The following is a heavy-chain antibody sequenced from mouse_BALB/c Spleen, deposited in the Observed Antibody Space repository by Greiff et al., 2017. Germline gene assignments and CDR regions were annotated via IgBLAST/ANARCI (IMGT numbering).Heavy chain of an antibody. J-gene: IGHJ4*01. CDR2: IWSGGST. CDR1: GFSLTSYG. V-gene: IGHV2-2*02. Sequence: VKLMESGPGLVQPSQSLSITCTVSGFSLTSYGVHWVRQSPGKGLEWLGVIWSGGSTDYNAAFISRLSISKDNSKSQVFFKMNSLQANDTAIYYCANWDQYAMDYGGQGTSVTVSS. D-gene: IGHD4-1*01. CDR3: ANWDQYAMDY.